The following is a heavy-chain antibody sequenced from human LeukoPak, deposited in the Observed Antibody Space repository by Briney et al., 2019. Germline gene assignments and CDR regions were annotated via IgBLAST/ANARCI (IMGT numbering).Heavy chain of an antibody. CDR1: GGSISPYY. Sequence: SETLSLTCTVSGGSISPYYWSWIRQPPGKGLEWIGYIYYSGTTNYNPSLKSRVTLSVDTSKNQFSLKLISVTAADTAVYYCARDLKIGYNSGWYSFDYWGQEILVTVSS. J-gene: IGHJ4*02. CDR3: ARDLKIGYNSGWYSFDY. V-gene: IGHV4-59*01. D-gene: IGHD6-19*01. CDR2: IYYSGTT.